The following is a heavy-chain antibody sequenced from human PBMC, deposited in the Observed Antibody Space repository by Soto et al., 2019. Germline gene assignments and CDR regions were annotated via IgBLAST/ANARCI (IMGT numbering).Heavy chain of an antibody. CDR1: GGSISSGDYY. CDR3: AAYYDRSGYHYAFDI. J-gene: IGHJ3*02. D-gene: IGHD3-22*01. Sequence: QVQLQESGPGLVKPSQTLSLTCTVSGGSISSGDYYWSWIRQPPGKGLEWIGYIYYSGSTYYNPSLQSRVTIAVDTSTNQFSLKLSSVTAADTAVYYCAAYYDRSGYHYAFDIWGQGTMVTVSS. CDR2: IYYSGST. V-gene: IGHV4-30-4*01.